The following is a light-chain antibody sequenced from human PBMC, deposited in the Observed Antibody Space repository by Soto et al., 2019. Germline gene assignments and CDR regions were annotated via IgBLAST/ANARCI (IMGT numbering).Light chain of an antibody. CDR2: DVS. Sequence: DIQLTQSPSTLSASVGDRVTITCRASQSISSWLAWYQQKPGKAPKLLIYDVSSLESGVPSRFSGSGSGTEFTLTISSLQPDDFANYYCQQCNTFWTFGQGTKVEIK. V-gene: IGKV1-5*01. CDR3: QQCNTFWT. CDR1: QSISSW. J-gene: IGKJ1*01.